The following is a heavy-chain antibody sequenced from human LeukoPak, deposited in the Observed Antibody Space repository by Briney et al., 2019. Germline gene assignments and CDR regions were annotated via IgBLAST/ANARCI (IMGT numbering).Heavy chain of an antibody. CDR2: ISPTSIDI. CDR3: ARAAYASSPDY. V-gene: IGHV3-48*02. CDR1: GYSFSDYS. D-gene: IGHD2-2*01. Sequence: GGSLRLSCAASGYSFSDYSMTWVRQAPGKGLEWVSHISPTSIDISYADSVKGRFTISRDNDKNSLYLQMNILRYEDTALYYCARAAYASSPDYWGQGTLVTVSS. J-gene: IGHJ4*02.